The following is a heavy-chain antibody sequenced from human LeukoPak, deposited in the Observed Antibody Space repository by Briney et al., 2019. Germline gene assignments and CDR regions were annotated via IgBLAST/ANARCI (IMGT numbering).Heavy chain of an antibody. Sequence: ASVKVSCKVSGYSLSELSTHWVRQAPGQGLEWMGGFDPGDDETIYAQKFQGRVTTTEDTSTDTAYLEPSSLRSEDTAVYFCATEKDLLLDSWGQGTPVTVSS. D-gene: IGHD1-26*01. J-gene: IGHJ5*01. V-gene: IGHV1-24*01. CDR3: ATEKDLLLDS. CDR2: FDPGDDET. CDR1: GYSLSELS.